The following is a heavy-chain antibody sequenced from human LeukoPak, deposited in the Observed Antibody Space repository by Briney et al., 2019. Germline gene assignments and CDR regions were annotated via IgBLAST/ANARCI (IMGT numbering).Heavy chain of an antibody. J-gene: IGHJ4*03. D-gene: IGHD3-10*01. CDR3: ARLKVSGIYYRDSIDD. CDR2: IYSGGST. CDR1: GFTVSSNY. V-gene: IGHV3-53*01. Sequence: GGSLRLSCAASGFTVSSNYMSWVRQAPGKGLEWVSVIYSGGSTYYADSVKGRFTISRDNSKNTLYLQMNSLRAEDTAVYYCARLKVSGIYYRDSIDDWGDGTLGSVSS.